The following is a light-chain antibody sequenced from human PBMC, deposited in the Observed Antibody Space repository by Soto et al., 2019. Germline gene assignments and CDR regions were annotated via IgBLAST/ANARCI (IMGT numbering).Light chain of an antibody. CDR3: SSYTSSSTLDVV. Sequence: QSALTQPASVSGSPGQSITISCTGTSRDIGGYNYVSWYQQHPGKAPKLMIYSVTNRPSGVSDRFSGSKSGNTASLTISGLQAEDEADYYCSSYTSSSTLDVVFGGGTKVTVL. CDR2: SVT. CDR1: SRDIGGYNY. V-gene: IGLV2-14*01. J-gene: IGLJ2*01.